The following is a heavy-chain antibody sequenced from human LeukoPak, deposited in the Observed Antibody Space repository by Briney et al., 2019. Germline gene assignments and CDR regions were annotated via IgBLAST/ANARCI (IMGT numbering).Heavy chain of an antibody. J-gene: IGHJ4*02. CDR3: AKAGGPYRKLLFLFDY. CDR2: ISGSGGST. CDR1: GFTFSSYA. D-gene: IGHD2-21*02. V-gene: IGHV3-23*01. Sequence: GGSLRLSCAASGFTFSSYAMSWVRQAPGKGLEWVSAISGSGGSTYYADSVKGRFTISRDNSKNTLYLQMNSLRAEDTAVYYCAKAGGPYRKLLFLFDYWGQGTLVTVSS.